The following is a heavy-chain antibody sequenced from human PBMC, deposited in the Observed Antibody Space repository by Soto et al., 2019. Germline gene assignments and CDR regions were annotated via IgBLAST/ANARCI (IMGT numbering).Heavy chain of an antibody. Sequence: PGGSLRLSCAASGFTFSSDVMSWVRQAPGKGLEWVSAISGRGGDTFYADSVKGRFTISRDNPKNTLYLQMTSLRAEDTAIYYCAKDQMARGVSPYYFDYWGQGTLVTVSS. J-gene: IGHJ4*02. CDR1: GFTFSSDV. CDR3: AKDQMARGVSPYYFDY. V-gene: IGHV3-23*01. CDR2: ISGRGGDT. D-gene: IGHD3-10*01.